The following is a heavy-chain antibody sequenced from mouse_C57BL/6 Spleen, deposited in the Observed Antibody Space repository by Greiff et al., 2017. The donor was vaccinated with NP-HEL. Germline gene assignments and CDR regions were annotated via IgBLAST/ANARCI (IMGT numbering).Heavy chain of an antibody. D-gene: IGHD2-1*01. J-gene: IGHJ4*01. Sequence: QVQLQQSGPGLVQPSPSLSITCTVSGFSLTSYGVHWVRQSPGKGLEWLGVIWRGGSTDYNAAFMSRLSITKDNSKSQVFFKMTSLQAGDTAIYCSAKDGGNPLMDYWGQGTSVTVSS. CDR2: IWRGGST. CDR1: GFSLTSYG. CDR3: AKDGGNPLMDY. V-gene: IGHV2-5*01.